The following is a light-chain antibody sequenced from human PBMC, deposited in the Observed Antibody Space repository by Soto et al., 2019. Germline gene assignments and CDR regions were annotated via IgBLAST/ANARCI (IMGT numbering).Light chain of an antibody. V-gene: IGLV1-44*01. Sequence: QSVLTQPPSASGTPGQRVTISCSGSSYNVGSNTVNWYQQLPGTPPKLLIYRNNQRPSGVPDRFSGSKSGNSASLAISGLQSEDEADYYCAAWDDRLNGRVFGSGTKLTVL. CDR2: RNN. J-gene: IGLJ1*01. CDR1: SYNVGSNT. CDR3: AAWDDRLNGRV.